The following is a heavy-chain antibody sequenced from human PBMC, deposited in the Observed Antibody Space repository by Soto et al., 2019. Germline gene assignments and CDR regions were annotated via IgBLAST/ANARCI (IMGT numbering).Heavy chain of an antibody. J-gene: IGHJ4*02. CDR1: GGTFSSYA. Sequence: GASVKVSCKASGGTFSSYAISWVRQAPGQGLEWMGGIIPIFGTANYAQKFQGRVTITADESTSTAYMELSSLRSEDTAVYYCAGVLYSSGWHYFDYWGQGTLVTVSS. CDR2: IIPIFGTA. V-gene: IGHV1-69*13. CDR3: AGVLYSSGWHYFDY. D-gene: IGHD6-19*01.